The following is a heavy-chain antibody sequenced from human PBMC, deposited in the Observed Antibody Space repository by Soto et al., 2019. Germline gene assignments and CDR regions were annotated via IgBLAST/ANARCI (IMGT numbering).Heavy chain of an antibody. V-gene: IGHV4-34*01. Sequence: SETLSLTCAVYGGSFSGYYWSWIRQPPGKGLEWIGEINHSGSTNYNPSLKSRVTISVDTSKNQFSLKLSSVTAADTAVYYCARTAPYSSSLFPSLQYFDYWGQGTLVTVSS. CDR2: INHSGST. CDR3: ARTAPYSSSLFPSLQYFDY. D-gene: IGHD6-13*01. CDR1: GGSFSGYY. J-gene: IGHJ4*02.